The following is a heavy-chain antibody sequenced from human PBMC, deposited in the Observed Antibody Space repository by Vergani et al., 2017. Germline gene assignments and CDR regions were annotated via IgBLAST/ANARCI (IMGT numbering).Heavy chain of an antibody. CDR3: ARARYAVRAPRVGWFDP. Sequence: QVQLQQWGAGLLKPSETLSLTCAVYGGSFSGYYWSWIRQPPGKGLEWIGEINHSGSTNYNPSLKSRVTISVDTSKNQFSLKLSSVTAADTAVDYCARARYAVRAPRVGWFDPGGQGTLVTVSS. CDR1: GGSFSGYY. D-gene: IGHD3-10*01. V-gene: IGHV4-34*01. J-gene: IGHJ5*02. CDR2: INHSGST.